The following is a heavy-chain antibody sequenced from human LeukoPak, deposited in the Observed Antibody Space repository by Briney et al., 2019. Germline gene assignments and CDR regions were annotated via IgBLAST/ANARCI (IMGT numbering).Heavy chain of an antibody. CDR2: IWYDGSNK. CDR1: GFTFSSYG. CDR3: ARVDGYYGSGSPFDY. J-gene: IGHJ4*02. D-gene: IGHD3-10*01. V-gene: IGHV3-33*01. Sequence: QPGRSLRLSCAASGFTFSSYGMHWVRQAPGKGLEWVAVIWYDGSNKYYADSVKGRFTISRDNSKNTLYLQMNSLRAEDTAVYYSARVDGYYGSGSPFDYWGQGTLVTVSS.